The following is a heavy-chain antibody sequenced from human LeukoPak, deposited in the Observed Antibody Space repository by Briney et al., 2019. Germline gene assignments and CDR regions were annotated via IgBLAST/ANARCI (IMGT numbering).Heavy chain of an antibody. CDR2: ILYDGSNK. CDR1: GFSFSSYA. CDR3: ARGSLTPHYYGMDV. V-gene: IGHV3-30-3*01. J-gene: IGHJ6*02. Sequence: TGGSLRLSCAASGFSFSSYAMHWVRQAPGKGLDWVAVILYDGSNKYYADSVKGRFTISRDNSKNTLYVQMNSLRAEDTAVYYCARGSLTPHYYGMDVWGQGTTVTVSS.